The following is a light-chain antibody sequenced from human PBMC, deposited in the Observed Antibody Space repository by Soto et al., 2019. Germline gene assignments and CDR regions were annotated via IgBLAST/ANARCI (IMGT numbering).Light chain of an antibody. J-gene: IGLJ1*01. V-gene: IGLV2-14*01. CDR1: RSAGGVYGY. CDR2: EVN. CDR3: FSVTTSSTHV. Sequence: QSALTQPASVFGSPGQSITISCTGTRSAGGVYGYVTWYQLHLGKAAPRMVFEVNNRPSGVAYRFSGSKSGNTAYLTISGLQVEAEAEYFCFSVTTSSTHVIGAGTKVTV.